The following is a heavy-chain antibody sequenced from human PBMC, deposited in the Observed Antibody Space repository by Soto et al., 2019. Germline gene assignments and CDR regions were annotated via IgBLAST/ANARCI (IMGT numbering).Heavy chain of an antibody. Sequence: GGSLRLSCAASGFTFSSYAMHWVRQAPGKGLEWVAVISYDGSNKYYADSVKGRFTISRDNSKNTLYLQMNSLRAEDTAVYYCARDAGYSSSWYEYWGQGTLVTVS. CDR1: GFTFSSYA. CDR3: ARDAGYSSSWYEY. J-gene: IGHJ4*02. CDR2: ISYDGSNK. D-gene: IGHD6-13*01. V-gene: IGHV3-30*04.